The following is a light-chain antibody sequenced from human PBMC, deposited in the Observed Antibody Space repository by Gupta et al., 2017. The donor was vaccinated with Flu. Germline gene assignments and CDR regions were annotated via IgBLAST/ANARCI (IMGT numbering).Light chain of an antibody. J-gene: IGLJ2*01. CDR2: DNR. V-gene: IGLV3-21*02. CDR1: NIGSKS. Sequence: SYVLTQPPSVSVAPGQTARITCAATNIGSKSVHWYPHKPGQAPVVLVYDNRDRPSGLPGRLSCSTFGDTATPTTSSVEAGDEADDYYHPWDDSSNHPVVLGGGTKLTVL. CDR3: HPWDDSSNHPVV.